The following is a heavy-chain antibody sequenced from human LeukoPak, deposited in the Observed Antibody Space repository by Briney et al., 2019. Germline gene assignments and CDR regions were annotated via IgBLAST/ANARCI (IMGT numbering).Heavy chain of an antibody. CDR1: GFTFSSYA. D-gene: IGHD3-3*01. J-gene: IGHJ4*03. Sequence: GGSLRLSCAASGFTFSSYAMSWVRQAPGKGLEWVSAISGSGGSTYYADSVKGRFTISRDNSKNTLYLQMNSLRAEDTAVYYCARDRDSRDFWSYFDYWGQGTTVTVSS. CDR3: ARDRDSRDFWSYFDY. CDR2: ISGSGGST. V-gene: IGHV3-23*01.